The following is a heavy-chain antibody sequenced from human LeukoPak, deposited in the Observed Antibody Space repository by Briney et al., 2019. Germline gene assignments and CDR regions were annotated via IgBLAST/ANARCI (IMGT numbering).Heavy chain of an antibody. CDR2: VDPSDSYT. D-gene: IGHD5-18*01. CDR3: ATGVGDTAMVIDY. V-gene: IGHV5-10-1*01. Sequence: KRGESLKISLKGSGXSFTTYCIGWVRQMPGKGLEWMGRVDPSDSYTNYSPSFQGHVSISTDKSISTAYLQWNSLKASDTGTYYCATGVGDTAMVIDYWGQGTLVTVSS. J-gene: IGHJ4*02. CDR1: GXSFTTYC.